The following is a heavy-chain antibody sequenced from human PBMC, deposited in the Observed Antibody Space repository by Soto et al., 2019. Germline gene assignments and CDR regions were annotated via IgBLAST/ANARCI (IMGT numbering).Heavy chain of an antibody. J-gene: IGHJ5*02. CDR3: AMSFFP. CDR1: GGSLSTYL. Sequence: QVQLEESGPGLVKPSETLSLNCIVSGGSLSTYLWSWIRQPPGKGLEWIGAVYYNGSANYNPSLKSRVSISVDTSKNHLSLTLRSATAADTAVYYCAMSFFPWGRGTLVTVSS. V-gene: IGHV4-59*01. CDR2: VYYNGSA.